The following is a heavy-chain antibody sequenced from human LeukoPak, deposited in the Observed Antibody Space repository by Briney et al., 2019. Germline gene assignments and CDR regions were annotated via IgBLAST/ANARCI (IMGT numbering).Heavy chain of an antibody. CDR3: ASSPSRDNWFDP. Sequence: SETLSLTCAVSGYSISSGYYWGWIREPPGKGLEWIGSIYHSGSTYYNPSLKSRVTISVDTSKNQFSLKLSSVTAADTAVYYCASSPSRDNWFDPWGQGPLVTVSS. CDR1: GYSISSGYY. CDR2: IYHSGST. D-gene: IGHD2-2*01. J-gene: IGHJ5*02. V-gene: IGHV4-38-2*01.